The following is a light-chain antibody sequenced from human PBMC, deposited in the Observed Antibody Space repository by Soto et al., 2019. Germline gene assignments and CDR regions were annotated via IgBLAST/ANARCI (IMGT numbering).Light chain of an antibody. CDR3: SSYAGSKNLV. Sequence: QSALTQPPSASGSPGQSVAISCTGTSSDVGAYNYVSWYQQHPGKAPKLMIYEVTKRPSGVPDRFSGSKSDNTASLTVSGLQAEDEADYYCSSYAGSKNLVFGGGTKLTV. V-gene: IGLV2-8*01. CDR1: SSDVGAYNY. J-gene: IGLJ2*01. CDR2: EVT.